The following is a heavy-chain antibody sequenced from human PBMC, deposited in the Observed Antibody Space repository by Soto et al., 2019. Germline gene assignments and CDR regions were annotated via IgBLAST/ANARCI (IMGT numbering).Heavy chain of an antibody. V-gene: IGHV1-69*06. Sequence: ASVKVSCKASGDTFSSYAISWVRQAPGQGLEWMGGIIPLFATANYAQKFQGRVTITADKSTSTAYMELSSLRSEDTAVYYCARTDFWSGFSNWFDPWGQGTLVTVSS. CDR2: IIPLFATA. D-gene: IGHD3-3*01. CDR1: GDTFSSYA. J-gene: IGHJ5*02. CDR3: ARTDFWSGFSNWFDP.